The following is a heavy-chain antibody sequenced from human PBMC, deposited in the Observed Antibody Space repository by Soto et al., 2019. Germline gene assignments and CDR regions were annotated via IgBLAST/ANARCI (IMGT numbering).Heavy chain of an antibody. Sequence: PSETLSLTCDVSGDTISTGGYTWAWIRQPPGRALEWIGHTYHSGNPYYNPSLKSRVIISVDRSKNQFSLKLSSVTAADTAMYYCARERGDCISTSCPQPYYGMDVWGQGTTVTVSS. V-gene: IGHV4-30-2*01. J-gene: IGHJ6*02. D-gene: IGHD2-2*01. CDR1: GDTISTGGYT. CDR3: ARERGDCISTSCPQPYYGMDV. CDR2: TYHSGNP.